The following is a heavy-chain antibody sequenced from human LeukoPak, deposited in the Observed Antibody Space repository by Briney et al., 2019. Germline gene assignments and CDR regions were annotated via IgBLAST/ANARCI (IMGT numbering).Heavy chain of an antibody. CDR1: GFTFSDYY. Sequence: GGSLRLSCAASGFTFSDYYMSWIRQAPGEGLEWVSYISSSGSTIYYADSVKGRFTISRDNAKNSLYLQMNSPRAEDTAVYYCATDSYGSDYYYGMDVWGQGTTVTVSS. D-gene: IGHD5-18*01. V-gene: IGHV3-11*01. J-gene: IGHJ6*02. CDR2: ISSSGSTI. CDR3: ATDSYGSDYYYGMDV.